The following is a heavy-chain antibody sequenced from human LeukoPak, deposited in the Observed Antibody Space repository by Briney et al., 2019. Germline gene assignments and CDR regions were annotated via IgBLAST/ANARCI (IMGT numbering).Heavy chain of an antibody. CDR1: GDSSSSSSSS. J-gene: IGHJ6*03. D-gene: IGHD3-22*01. V-gene: IGHV4-39*01. Sequence: PSETLSLTCTVSGDSSSSSSSSWGWFRQPPEKGLEWIGNVYHSGSTYYNPSLMSRVTISVDTSKKQFSLKLSSVTAADTAVYYCVRLYDSGGLYFYYYMDVWGKGTTVTVSS. CDR3: VRLYDSGGLYFYYYMDV. CDR2: VYHSGST.